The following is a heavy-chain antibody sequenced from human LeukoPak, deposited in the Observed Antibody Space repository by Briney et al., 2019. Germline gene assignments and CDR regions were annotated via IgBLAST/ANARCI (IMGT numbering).Heavy chain of an antibody. CDR2: INDSGST. J-gene: IGHJ4*02. D-gene: IGHD5-18*01. V-gene: IGHV4-34*01. Sequence: SETLSLTCTVSGGSISSYYWSWIRQPPGKGLEWIGEINDSGSTNYNPSLKSRVTISVDTSKNQFSLKLSSVTAADTALYYCARGQQLWFPFDYWGQGTLVTVSS. CDR3: ARGQQLWFPFDY. CDR1: GGSISSYY.